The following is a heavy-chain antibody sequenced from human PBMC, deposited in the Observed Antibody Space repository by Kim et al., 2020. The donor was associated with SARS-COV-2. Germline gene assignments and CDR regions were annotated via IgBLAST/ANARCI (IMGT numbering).Heavy chain of an antibody. Sequence: SVKGRFTISRDNSKNTLYLQMNSLRAEDTAVYYCAKAPVGILTPGYGMDVWGQGTTVTVSS. CDR3: AKAPVGILTPGYGMDV. V-gene: IGHV3-23*01. J-gene: IGHJ6*02. D-gene: IGHD3-9*01.